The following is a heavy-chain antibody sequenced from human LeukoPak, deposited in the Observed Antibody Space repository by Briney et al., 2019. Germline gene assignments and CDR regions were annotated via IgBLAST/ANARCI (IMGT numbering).Heavy chain of an antibody. D-gene: IGHD3-10*02. V-gene: IGHV3-20*04. Sequence: PGGSLRLSCAASGFTFDDYDMTWVRQAPGEGLEWVSSINWNGGRTYYADSVKGRFTISRDNAKNSLYLQMNSLRAEDTAVYYCAELGITMIGGVWGKGTTVTISS. CDR2: INWNGGRT. CDR3: AELGITMIGGV. J-gene: IGHJ6*04. CDR1: GFTFDDYD.